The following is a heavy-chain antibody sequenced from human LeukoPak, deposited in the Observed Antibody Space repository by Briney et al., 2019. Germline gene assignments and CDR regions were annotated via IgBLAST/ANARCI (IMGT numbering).Heavy chain of an antibody. V-gene: IGHV1-18*04. CDR3: AKDIDSSSWNYYYYYGMDV. CDR1: GYTFTGYY. J-gene: IGHJ6*02. Sequence: GASVKVSCKASGYTFTGYYMHWVRQAPGQGLEWMGWISAYNGNTNYAQKLQGRVTMTTDTSTSTAYMELRSLRSDDTAVYYCAKDIDSSSWNYYYYYGMDVWGQGTTVTVSS. D-gene: IGHD6-13*01. CDR2: ISAYNGNT.